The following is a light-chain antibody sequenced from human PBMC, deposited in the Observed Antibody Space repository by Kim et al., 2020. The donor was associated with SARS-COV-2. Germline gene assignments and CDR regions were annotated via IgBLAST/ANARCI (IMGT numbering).Light chain of an antibody. CDR3: LQTYDSPRT. J-gene: IGKJ1*01. Sequence: DIQMTQSPSSLSASVGDRLTITCRASEDISNYLNWYQQIPGKAPNLLINAASHLQSEVPSRFSGERSGTEFTLTISSLQHEDFATYYCLQTYDSPRTFGQGTKVDIK. CDR2: AAS. V-gene: IGKV1-39*01. CDR1: EDISNY.